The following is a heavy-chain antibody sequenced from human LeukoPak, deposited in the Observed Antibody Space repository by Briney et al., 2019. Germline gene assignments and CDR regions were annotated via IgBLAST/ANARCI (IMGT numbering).Heavy chain of an antibody. J-gene: IGHJ5*01. CDR1: GYTFTGYY. Sequence: GASVKASCKASGYTFTGYYMHWVRQAPGQGLEWMGWINPNSGGTNYAQKFQGRVTMTRDTSISTAYMALSRLRSDDTAVYYCGRLMEWGPREVVAATVYWVDWFDSWGQGTLVTVSS. CDR2: INPNSGGT. CDR3: GRLMEWGPREVVAATVYWVDWFDS. D-gene: IGHD2-15*01. V-gene: IGHV1-2*02.